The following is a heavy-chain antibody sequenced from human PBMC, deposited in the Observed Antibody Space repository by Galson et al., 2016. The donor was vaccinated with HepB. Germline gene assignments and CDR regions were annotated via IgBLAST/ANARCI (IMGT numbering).Heavy chain of an antibody. CDR3: TTWLSHHVDY. CDR2: IAGPTPNN. Sequence: SLRLSCAASGFTVRNYALSWVRRAPGKGLQWVSHIAGPTPNNQYADSARGRFSIYRDNSRDTLYLQMDSLTAEDSAIYYCTTWLSHHVDYWGQGTRVTVSS. J-gene: IGHJ4*02. CDR1: GFTVRNYA. D-gene: IGHD6-19*01. V-gene: IGHV3-23*01.